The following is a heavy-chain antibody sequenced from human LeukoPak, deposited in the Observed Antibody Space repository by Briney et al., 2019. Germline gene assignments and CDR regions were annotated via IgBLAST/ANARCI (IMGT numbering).Heavy chain of an antibody. CDR1: GFTFSSYA. Sequence: AGGSLRLSCAASGFTFSSYAMSWVRQAPGKGLEWVSAISGSGGSTYYADSVKGRFTTSRDNSKNTLYLQMNSLRAEDTAVYYCAKGHLVGASGDYWGQGTLVTVSS. CDR2: ISGSGGST. CDR3: AKGHLVGASGDY. V-gene: IGHV3-23*01. D-gene: IGHD1-26*01. J-gene: IGHJ4*02.